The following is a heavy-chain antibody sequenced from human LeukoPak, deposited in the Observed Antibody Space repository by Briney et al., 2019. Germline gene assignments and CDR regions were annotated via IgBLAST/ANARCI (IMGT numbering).Heavy chain of an antibody. Sequence: SETLSLTCTVSGYSISSSSYYWGWIRQPPGKGLEWIGEINHSGSTNYNPSLKSRVTISVDTSKNQFSLKLSSVTAADTAVYYCARVVRGVIILDYWGQGTLVTVSS. CDR3: ARVVRGVIILDY. CDR2: INHSGST. D-gene: IGHD3-10*01. V-gene: IGHV4-39*07. J-gene: IGHJ4*02. CDR1: GYSISSSSYY.